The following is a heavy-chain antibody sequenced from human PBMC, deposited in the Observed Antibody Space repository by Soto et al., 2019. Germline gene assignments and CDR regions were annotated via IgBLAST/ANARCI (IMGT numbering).Heavy chain of an antibody. J-gene: IGHJ6*03. CDR3: ARETRITMVRGVRTSYYYYYMDV. CDR1: GFTVSSNY. V-gene: IGHV3-53*04. CDR2: IYSGGST. Sequence: HPGGSLRLSCAASGFTVSSNYMSWVRQAPGKGLEWVSVIYSGGSTYYADSVKGRFTISRHNSKNTLYLQMNSLRAEDTAVYYCARETRITMVRGVRTSYYYYYMDVWGKGTTVTVSS. D-gene: IGHD3-10*01.